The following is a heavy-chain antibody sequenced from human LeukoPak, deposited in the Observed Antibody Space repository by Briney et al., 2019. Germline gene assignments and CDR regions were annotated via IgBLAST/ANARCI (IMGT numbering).Heavy chain of an antibody. D-gene: IGHD5-24*01. J-gene: IGHJ3*02. Sequence: YPSETLSLTCTVSGYSISSGYYWGWIRQPPGKGLERIGRIYHSGSTYYNPSLKSRVTTSVDTSKNQFSLKLSSVTAADTAVYYCARNSVGGYNLENAFDIWGQGTMVTVSS. CDR1: GYSISSGYY. CDR3: ARNSVGGYNLENAFDI. V-gene: IGHV4-38-2*02. CDR2: IYHSGST.